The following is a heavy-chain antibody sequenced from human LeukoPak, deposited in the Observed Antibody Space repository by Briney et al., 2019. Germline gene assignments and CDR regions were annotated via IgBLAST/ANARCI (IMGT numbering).Heavy chain of an antibody. CDR2: IKQDGSEK. D-gene: IGHD1-1*01. CDR3: AKDGGWNFDY. Sequence: PGGSLRLSCAASGVTLSSYAMSWVRQAPGKGLEWVASIKQDGSEKYYVDSVKGRFTISRDNAKNSLYLQMNNLRAEDTAFYYCAKDGGWNFDYWGQGTLVTVSS. J-gene: IGHJ4*02. CDR1: GVTLSSYA. V-gene: IGHV3-7*03.